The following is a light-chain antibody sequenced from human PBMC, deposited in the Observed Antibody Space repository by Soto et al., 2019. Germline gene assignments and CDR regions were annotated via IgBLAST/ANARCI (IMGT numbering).Light chain of an antibody. CDR3: QEHYSAPPVA. J-gene: IGKJ3*01. V-gene: IGKV1-27*01. CDR1: QGMDHS. CDR2: SAS. Sequence: DIQMTQSPSSLSASVGDRVTITCRSSQGMDHSLAWYQQKPGKVPKLLIYSASTLQSGVPSRFSGSGSATAFILTITSLQPEDGATYYCQEHYSAPPVAFGPGTKVDV.